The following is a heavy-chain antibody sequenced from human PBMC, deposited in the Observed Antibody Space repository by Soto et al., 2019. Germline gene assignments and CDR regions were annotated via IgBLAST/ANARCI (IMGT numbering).Heavy chain of an antibody. CDR3: ARSPHFRSRSFGGYRDYYYGTDH. CDR1: GGSISSGDYY. J-gene: IGHJ6*02. D-gene: IGHD3-10*01. CDR2: IYYSGST. V-gene: IGHV4-30-4*01. Sequence: SETLSLTCTVSGGSISSGDYYWSWIRQPPGKGLEWVGYIYYSGSTYYNPSLKSRVTISVDTSKNQFSLKLSSVTAAATDVYSCARSPHFRSRSFGGYRDYYYGTDHWGPGRTFTVSS.